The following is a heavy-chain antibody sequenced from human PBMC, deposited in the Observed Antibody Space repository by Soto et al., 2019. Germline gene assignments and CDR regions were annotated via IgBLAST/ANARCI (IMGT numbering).Heavy chain of an antibody. Sequence: PSETLSLTSTASGGSILSYYWSWIRHPPGKGLEWIGYIYYSGSTNYNPSLKSRVTISVDTSKNQFSLKLSSVTAADTAVYYCARSHYDFWSGPDYGMDVWGQGTTVTVSS. CDR3: ARSHYDFWSGPDYGMDV. J-gene: IGHJ6*02. CDR1: GGSILSYY. D-gene: IGHD3-3*01. CDR2: IYYSGST. V-gene: IGHV4-59*01.